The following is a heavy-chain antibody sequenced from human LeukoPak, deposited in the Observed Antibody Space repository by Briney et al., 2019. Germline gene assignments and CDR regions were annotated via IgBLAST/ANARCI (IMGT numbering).Heavy chain of an antibody. CDR3: ARDSGGATHWYFDL. D-gene: IGHD1-26*01. V-gene: IGHV1-69*05. CDR1: GGTFSSYA. J-gene: IGHJ2*01. CDR2: IIPIIGTT. Sequence: SVKVSCKASGGTFSSYAISWVRQAPGQGLEWMGGIIPIIGTTNYAQRFQGRVTITTDESTSTAYMELSSLRSEDTAVYYCARDSGGATHWYFDLWGRGTLVTVSS.